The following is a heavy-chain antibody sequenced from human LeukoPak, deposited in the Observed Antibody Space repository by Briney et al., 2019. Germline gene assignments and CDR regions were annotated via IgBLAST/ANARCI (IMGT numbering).Heavy chain of an antibody. D-gene: IGHD2-2*01. CDR3: AKDRWGAGGLLSGPFDY. V-gene: IGHV3-21*01. Sequence: GGSLRLSCAASGFTFSSYSMNWVRQAPGKGLEWVSSISSSSSYIYYADSVKGRFTISRDNSKNTLYLQMNSLRAEDTAVYYCAKDRWGAGGLLSGPFDYWGQGTLVTVSS. CDR2: ISSSSSYI. J-gene: IGHJ4*02. CDR1: GFTFSSYS.